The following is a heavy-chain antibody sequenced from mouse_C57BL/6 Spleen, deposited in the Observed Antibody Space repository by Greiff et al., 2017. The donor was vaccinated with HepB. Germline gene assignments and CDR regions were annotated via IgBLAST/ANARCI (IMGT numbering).Heavy chain of an antibody. Sequence: EVQLQESGPELVKPGASVKMSCKASGYTFTDYNMHWVKQSHGKSLEWIGYINPNNGGTSYNQKFKGKATLTVNKSSSTAYMELRSLTSEDSAVYYCARDRDLLPFDYWGEGAPLTVSS. CDR3: ARDRDLLPFDY. J-gene: IGHJ2*01. V-gene: IGHV1-22*01. CDR2: INPNNGGT. CDR1: GYTFTDYN. D-gene: IGHD1-1*01.